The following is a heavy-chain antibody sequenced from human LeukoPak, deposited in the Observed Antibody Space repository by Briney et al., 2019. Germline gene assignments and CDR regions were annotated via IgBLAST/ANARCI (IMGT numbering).Heavy chain of an antibody. J-gene: IGHJ4*02. CDR1: GGSISSSSYY. D-gene: IGHD1-26*01. CDR3: EVGATTFDY. CDR2: IYYSGST. V-gene: IGHV4-39*01. Sequence: SETLSLTCTVSGGSISSSSYYWGWIRQPPGKGLEWIGSIYYSGSTYDNPSLKSRFTISVDTSKNQFSLKLSSVTAADTDVYYCEVGATTFDYWGQGTLVTVSS.